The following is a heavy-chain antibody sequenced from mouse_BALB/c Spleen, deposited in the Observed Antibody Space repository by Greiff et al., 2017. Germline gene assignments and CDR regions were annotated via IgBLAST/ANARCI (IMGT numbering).Heavy chain of an antibody. CDR1: GFTFSSYA. V-gene: IGHV5-9-3*01. CDR2: ISSGGSYT. Sequence: EVQLVESGGGLVKPGGSLKLSCAASGFTFSSYAMSWVRQTPEKRLEWVATISSGGSYTYYPDSVKGRFTISRDNAKNTLYLQMSSLRSEDTAMYYCARDGYYEVYYFDYWGQGTTLTVSS. D-gene: IGHD2-3*01. J-gene: IGHJ2*01. CDR3: ARDGYYEVYYFDY.